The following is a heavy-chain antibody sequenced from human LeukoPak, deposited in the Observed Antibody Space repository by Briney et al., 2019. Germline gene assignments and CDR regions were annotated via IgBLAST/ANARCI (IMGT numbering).Heavy chain of an antibody. J-gene: IGHJ4*02. CDR3: AKGYSMSY. V-gene: IGHV6-1*01. CDR1: GDSVSNTTTA. D-gene: IGHD5-12*01. Sequence: SQTLSLTCAISGDSVSNTTTAWNWIRQSPSRGLEWLGRAYYRSKWYHEYAISVRSRIIINSDTSKNQFSLHLNSVTPDDTAVYYCAKGYSMSYWGQGTLVTVSS. CDR2: AYYRSKWYH.